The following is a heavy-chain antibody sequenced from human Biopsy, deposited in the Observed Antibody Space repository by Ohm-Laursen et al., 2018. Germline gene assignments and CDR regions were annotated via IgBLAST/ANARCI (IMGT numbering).Heavy chain of an antibody. J-gene: IGHJ3*02. D-gene: IGHD6-19*01. Sequence: SLRLSCTASGFTFDDYAMHWVRQAPGKGLAWVSGISWNSGSIGYADSVKGRFTISRDNAKNSLYLQMNSLRAEDTALYYCAKDRRAVAGYDAFDIWGQGTMVTVSS. CDR2: ISWNSGSI. CDR3: AKDRRAVAGYDAFDI. V-gene: IGHV3-9*01. CDR1: GFTFDDYA.